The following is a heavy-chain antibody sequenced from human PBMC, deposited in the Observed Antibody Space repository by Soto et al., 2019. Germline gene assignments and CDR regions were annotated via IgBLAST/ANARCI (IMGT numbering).Heavy chain of an antibody. D-gene: IGHD2-8*01. CDR2: IYHSGST. CDR3: ARVPYCTNGVCYGGWFDP. J-gene: IGHJ5*02. CDR1: GGSISSSNW. Sequence: SETLSLTCAVSGGSISSSNWWSWVRQPPGKGLEWIGEIYHSGSTNYNPSLKSRVTISVDKSKNQFSLKLSSVTAADTAVYYCARVPYCTNGVCYGGWFDPWGQGTLVTVSS. V-gene: IGHV4-4*02.